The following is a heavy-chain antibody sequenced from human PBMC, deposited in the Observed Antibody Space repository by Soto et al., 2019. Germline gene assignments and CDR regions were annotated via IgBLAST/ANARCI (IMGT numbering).Heavy chain of an antibody. V-gene: IGHV4-34*01. CDR3: ARGQVTTVTSFDY. CDR1: GGSFSGYY. J-gene: IGHJ4*02. CDR2: INHSGST. D-gene: IGHD4-17*01. Sequence: TLSLTCAVYGGSFSGYYWSWIRQPPGKGLEWIGEINHSGSTNYNPSLKSRVTISVDTSKNQFSLKLSSVTAADTAVYYCARGQVTTVTSFDYWGQGTLVPVSS.